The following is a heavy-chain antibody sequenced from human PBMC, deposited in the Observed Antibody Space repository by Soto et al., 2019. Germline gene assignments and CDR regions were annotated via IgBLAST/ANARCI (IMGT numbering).Heavy chain of an antibody. J-gene: IGHJ2*01. V-gene: IGHV4-39*07. Sequence: PSETLSLTCTVSGGSISSSSYYWGWIRQPPGKGLEWIGSIYTSGSTNYNPSLKSRVTMSVDTSKNQFSLKLSSVTAADTAVYYCARDLFRRGTPGVWGRGTLVTVSS. CDR1: GGSISSSSYY. D-gene: IGHD1-1*01. CDR3: ARDLFRRGTPGV. CDR2: IYTSGST.